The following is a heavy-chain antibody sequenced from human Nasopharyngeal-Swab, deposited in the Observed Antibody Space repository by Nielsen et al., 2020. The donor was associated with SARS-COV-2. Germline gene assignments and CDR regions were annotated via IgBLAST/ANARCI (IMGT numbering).Heavy chain of an antibody. D-gene: IGHD3-9*01. CDR3: ARDRYDILTGYYPPPYYGMDV. Sequence: VKVSCKASGGTFSSYAISWVRRAPGQGLEWMGGIIPIFGTANYAQKFQGRVTITADESTSTAYMELSSLRSEDTAVYYCARDRYDILTGYYPPPYYGMDVWGQGTTVTVSS. CDR2: IIPIFGTA. CDR1: GGTFSSYA. V-gene: IGHV1-69*13. J-gene: IGHJ6*02.